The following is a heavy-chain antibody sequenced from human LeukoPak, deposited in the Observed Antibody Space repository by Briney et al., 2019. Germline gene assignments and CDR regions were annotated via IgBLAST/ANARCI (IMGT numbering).Heavy chain of an antibody. Sequence: GGSLRLSCAASGFTFSSYAMSWVRQAPGKGLEWVSAISSGGGRTYYADSVKGRFTISRDNSKNTLYLQMNSLRAEDTAVYYCAKDPRYSYGYVSYGMDVWGQGTTVTVSS. J-gene: IGHJ6*02. CDR2: ISSGGGRT. CDR3: AKDPRYSYGYVSYGMDV. CDR1: GFTFSSYA. D-gene: IGHD5-18*01. V-gene: IGHV3-23*01.